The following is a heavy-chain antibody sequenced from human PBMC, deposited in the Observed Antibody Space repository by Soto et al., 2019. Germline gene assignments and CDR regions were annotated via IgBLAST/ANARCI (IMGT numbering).Heavy chain of an antibody. CDR3: ARRGSGSYYDY. V-gene: IGHV3-23*01. CDR1: GLTFSRYA. D-gene: IGHD1-26*01. Sequence: EVQLLESGGGLVQPGGSLRLSCAASGLTFSRYAMRWVRQAPVKGLEWVSAISGSGDSTYYADSVKGRFTISRDNSKNTLYLQMNSLRAEDTAVYYCARRGSGSYYDYWGQGTLVTVSS. CDR2: ISGSGDST. J-gene: IGHJ4*02.